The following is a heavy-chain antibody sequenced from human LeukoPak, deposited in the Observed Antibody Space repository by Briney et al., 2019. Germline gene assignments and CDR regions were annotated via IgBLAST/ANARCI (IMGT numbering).Heavy chain of an antibody. CDR3: ARSSRGSVDY. Sequence: SETLSLTCTDSGGSITNDGFYWGCIRQPPGKGLEWVGSIYYSGSTYYNPSLKSRVSMSVDTSKHQFSLNLSSLTAADTAVYFCARSSRGSVDYWGQGTLVTVSS. CDR2: IYYSGST. J-gene: IGHJ4*02. V-gene: IGHV4-39*07. D-gene: IGHD6-25*01. CDR1: GGSITNDGFY.